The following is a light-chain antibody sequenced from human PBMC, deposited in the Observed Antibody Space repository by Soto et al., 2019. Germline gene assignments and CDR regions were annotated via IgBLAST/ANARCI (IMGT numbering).Light chain of an antibody. V-gene: IGKV1-9*01. CDR2: AAS. Sequence: DIQLTQSPSFLSASVGDRVTITCRASQGISSNLAWYQQKPGKAPNLLISAASTLQSGVPSRFSGSGSGTEFTLTISSLQPEDFATYYCQQLNSYPRTFGQGTKVDIK. J-gene: IGKJ1*01. CDR3: QQLNSYPRT. CDR1: QGISSN.